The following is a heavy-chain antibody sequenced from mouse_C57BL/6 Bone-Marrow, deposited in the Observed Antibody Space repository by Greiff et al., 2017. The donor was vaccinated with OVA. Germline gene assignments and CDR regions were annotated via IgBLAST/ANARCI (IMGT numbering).Heavy chain of an antibody. Sequence: QVQLKESGPELVKPGASVKLSCKASGYTFTSYDINWVKQRPGQGLEWIGWIYPRDGSTKYNEKFKGKATLTVDTSSSTAYMELHSLTSEDSAVYFCASLTPRFDVWGTGTTVTVSS. V-gene: IGHV1-85*01. CDR2: IYPRDGST. J-gene: IGHJ1*03. D-gene: IGHD4-1*01. CDR3: ASLTPRFDV. CDR1: GYTFTSYD.